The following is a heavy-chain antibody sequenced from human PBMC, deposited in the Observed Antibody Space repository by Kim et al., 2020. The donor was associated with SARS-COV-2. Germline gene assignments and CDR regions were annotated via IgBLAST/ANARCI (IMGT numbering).Heavy chain of an antibody. V-gene: IGHV1-69*13. Sequence: SVKVSCKASGGTFSSYAISWVRQAPGQGLEWMGGIIPIFGTANYAQKFQGRVTITADESTSTAYMELSSLRSEDTAVYYCARPREYYYDSSGYYYGEAHDAFDIWGQGTMVTVSS. CDR3: ARPREYYYDSSGYYYGEAHDAFDI. J-gene: IGHJ3*02. D-gene: IGHD3-22*01. CDR2: IIPIFGTA. CDR1: GGTFSSYA.